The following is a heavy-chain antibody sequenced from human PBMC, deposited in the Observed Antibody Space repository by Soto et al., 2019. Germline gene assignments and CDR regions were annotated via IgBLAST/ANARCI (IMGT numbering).Heavy chain of an antibody. CDR3: ARGLYSSSYYM. CDR2: SKPSGGSA. J-gene: IGHJ4*02. Sequence: QVQLVQSGAEVKKPGSTVKVSCKASGYTFTSSYIHWVRQAPGQGLEWMGISKPSGGSATYAQMFQGRVTLTTDTSTSTVYMELSSLTSEDTAMYYCARGLYSSSYYMWGQGTLVTVSS. CDR1: GYTFTSSY. D-gene: IGHD3-22*01. V-gene: IGHV1-46*01.